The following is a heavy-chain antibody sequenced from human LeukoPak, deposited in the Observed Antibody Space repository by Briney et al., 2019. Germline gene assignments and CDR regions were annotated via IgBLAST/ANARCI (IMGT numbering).Heavy chain of an antibody. CDR2: ISGNGATT. V-gene: IGHV3-23*01. CDR1: GFTFSNFA. J-gene: IGHJ4*02. Sequence: GGSLRLSCAASGFTFSNFALTWVRQAPGKGLEWVSTISGNGATTYYADSVKGHFTISRDNSKNTLFLQMNGLTAEDMAVYYCAKDARSCTSSACYTVTTYYFDSWGQGTLVTVSS. CDR3: AKDARSCTSSACYTVTTYYFDS. D-gene: IGHD2-8*01.